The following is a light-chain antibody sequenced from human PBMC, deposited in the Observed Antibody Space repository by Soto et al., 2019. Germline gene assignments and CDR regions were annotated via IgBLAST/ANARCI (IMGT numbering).Light chain of an antibody. CDR3: QQYNTYPLT. Sequence: DVQMTQSPSSLSSSLGDRVTITCRASQGINEWLAWYQQKPEKAPKSLIYAASNLQSGVPSRFSGSGSGTDFTLTISSLQPEDSATYYCQQYNTYPLTFGGGTKVEIK. CDR2: AAS. CDR1: QGINEW. J-gene: IGKJ4*01. V-gene: IGKV1D-16*01.